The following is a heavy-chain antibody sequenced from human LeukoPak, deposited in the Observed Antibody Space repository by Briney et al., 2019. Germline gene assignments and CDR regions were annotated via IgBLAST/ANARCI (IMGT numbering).Heavy chain of an antibody. V-gene: IGHV3-30-3*01. CDR3: ARGQEQWLVRGGFDY. CDR2: ISYDGSNK. J-gene: IGHJ4*02. D-gene: IGHD6-19*01. CDR1: GFTFSSYA. Sequence: GGSLRLSCAASGFTFSSYAMHWVRQAPGKGLEWVAVISYDGSNKYYADSVKGRFTISRDNSKNTLYLQTNSLRAEDTAVYYCARGQEQWLVRGGFDYWGQGTLVTVSS.